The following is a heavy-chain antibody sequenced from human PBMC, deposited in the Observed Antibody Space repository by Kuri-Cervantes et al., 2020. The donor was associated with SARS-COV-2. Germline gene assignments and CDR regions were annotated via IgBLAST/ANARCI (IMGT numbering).Heavy chain of an antibody. CDR1: GYSFTSYW. Sequence: GESLKIFSCKGSGYSFTSYWIGWVRQMPGKGLEWMGIIYPGDSDTRYSPSFQGQVTISADKSISTAYLQWSSLKASDTAMYYCARSEVGATTYLDYWGQGTPVTVSS. D-gene: IGHD1-26*01. CDR3: ARSEVGATTYLDY. J-gene: IGHJ4*02. CDR2: IYPGDSDT. V-gene: IGHV5-51*01.